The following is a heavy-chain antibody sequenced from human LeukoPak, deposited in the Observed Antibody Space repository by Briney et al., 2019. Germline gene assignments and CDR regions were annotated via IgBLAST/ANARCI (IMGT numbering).Heavy chain of an antibody. CDR3: ARGPGSGDTSVRGVYMDV. CDR2: IKQDGSEK. J-gene: IGHJ6*03. D-gene: IGHD3-10*01. CDR1: GFTFSSYW. Sequence: GGSLRLSCAASGFTFSSYWMSWVRQAPGKGLEWVANIKQDGSEKYYVDSVKGRFTISRDNAKNSLYLQMNSLRAEDTAVYYCARGPGSGDTSVRGVYMDVWGKGTTVTVSS. V-gene: IGHV3-7*01.